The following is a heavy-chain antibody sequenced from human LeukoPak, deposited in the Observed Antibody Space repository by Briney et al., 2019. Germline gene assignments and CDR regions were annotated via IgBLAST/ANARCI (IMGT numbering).Heavy chain of an antibody. Sequence: ASVKVSCKASGHTFTSYYMHWVRQAPGQGLEWMGIINPSGGSTSYAQKFQGRVTMTRDMSTSTVYMELSSLRSEDTAVYYCARDRRITIFGVVSNWFDPWGQGTLVTVSS. CDR2: INPSGGST. J-gene: IGHJ5*02. CDR3: ARDRRITIFGVVSNWFDP. V-gene: IGHV1-46*01. D-gene: IGHD3-3*01. CDR1: GHTFTSYY.